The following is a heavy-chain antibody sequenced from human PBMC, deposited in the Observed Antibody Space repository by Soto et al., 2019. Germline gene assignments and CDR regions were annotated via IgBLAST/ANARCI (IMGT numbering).Heavy chain of an antibody. CDR1: GGSISSYY. CDR2: IYYSGST. CDR3: ARSDPPRHLFLAA. D-gene: IGHD6-6*01. J-gene: IGHJ5*02. Sequence: QVQLQESGPGLVKPSETLSLTCTVSGGSISSYYWSWVRQPPGKGLEWIGYIYYSGSTYYNPSLKSQITISVDMSKNQFSLEVSSVTAADTAVYYCARSDPPRHLFLAAWGQGTLVTVSS. V-gene: IGHV4-59*01.